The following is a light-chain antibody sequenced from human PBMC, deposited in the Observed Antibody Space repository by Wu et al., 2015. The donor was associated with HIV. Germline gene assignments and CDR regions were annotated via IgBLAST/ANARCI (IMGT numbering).Light chain of an antibody. CDR2: DAS. CDR3: QQYDSSLT. J-gene: IGKJ4*01. V-gene: IGKV3-20*01. Sequence: ESVLTQSPATLSLSPGERATLSCRASQSVSIYLAWYQQKAGQAPRLLIYDASSRATGIPARFSGSGSGTDFTLTINRLEPEDFAVYHCQQYDSSLTFGGGTKVEI. CDR1: QSVSIY.